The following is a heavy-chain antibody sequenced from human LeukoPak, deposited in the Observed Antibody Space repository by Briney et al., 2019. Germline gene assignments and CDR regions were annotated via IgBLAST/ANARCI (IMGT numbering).Heavy chain of an antibody. Sequence: GASVKVSCKTSGYIFTDFYLHWVRQAPGQGLEWMGWISPTNGATSYARRFQGRVNMARDTSTSTSYMELSSLGSDDTAVYYCARSLSVTRGLITTMLGYWGQGTPVTVSS. CDR1: GYIFTDFY. V-gene: IGHV1-2*02. J-gene: IGHJ4*02. D-gene: IGHD3-10*01. CDR3: ARSLSVTRGLITTMLGY. CDR2: ISPTNGAT.